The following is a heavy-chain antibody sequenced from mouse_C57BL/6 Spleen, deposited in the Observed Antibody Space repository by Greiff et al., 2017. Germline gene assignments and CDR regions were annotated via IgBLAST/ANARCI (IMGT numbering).Heavy chain of an antibody. CDR1: GFNIKDDY. CDR3: TTKGSNYLDY. D-gene: IGHD1-1*01. CDR2: IDPENGDT. V-gene: IGHV14-4*01. Sequence: VQLQQSGAELVRPGASVKLSCTASGFNIKDDYMHWVKQRPEQGLEWIGWIDPENGDTEYASKFQGKATITADTSSNTAYLQLSSLTSEDTAVYYCTTKGSNYLDYWGQGTTLTVSS. J-gene: IGHJ2*01.